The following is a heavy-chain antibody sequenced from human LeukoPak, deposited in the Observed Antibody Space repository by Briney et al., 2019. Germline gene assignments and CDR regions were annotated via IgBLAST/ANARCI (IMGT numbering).Heavy chain of an antibody. D-gene: IGHD4-17*01. CDR2: IYYSGST. V-gene: IGHV4-59*01. Sequence: SETLSLTCTVSGGSISSYYWSWIRQPPGKGLEWIGYIYYSGSTNYNPSLKSRVTISVDTSKNQFSLKLSSVTAADTAVYYCARGGDDYGDYYWGQGTLVTVSS. CDR1: GGSISSYY. J-gene: IGHJ4*02. CDR3: ARGGDDYGDYY.